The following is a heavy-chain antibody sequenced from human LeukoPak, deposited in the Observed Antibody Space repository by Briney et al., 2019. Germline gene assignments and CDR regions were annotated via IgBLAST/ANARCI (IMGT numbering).Heavy chain of an antibody. CDR3: AWIGRTMTANYYHYYMHV. D-gene: IGHD3-3*01. Sequence: ASVKVSCKASGYTFTGYYMHWVRQAPGQGLEWMGWINPNSGGTNYAQKFQGRVTMTRDTSISTAYMELSRLRSDDTAVYYCAWIGRTMTANYYHYYMHVWGKGTTVTVSS. CDR1: GYTFTGYY. J-gene: IGHJ6*03. CDR2: INPNSGGT. V-gene: IGHV1-2*02.